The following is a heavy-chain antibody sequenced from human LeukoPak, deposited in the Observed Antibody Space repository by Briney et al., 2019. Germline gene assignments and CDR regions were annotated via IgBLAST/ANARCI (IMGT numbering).Heavy chain of an antibody. V-gene: IGHV5-51*01. CDR3: ARIKWELPLGAFDI. Sequence: GESLKISCKGSGYSFTSYSIGWVRQMPGKGLEWMGIIYPGDSDTRYSPPFQGQVTISADKSISTAYLQWSGLKASDTAMYYCARIKWELPLGAFDIWGQGTMVTVSS. CDR2: IYPGDSDT. D-gene: IGHD1-26*01. CDR1: GYSFTSYS. J-gene: IGHJ3*02.